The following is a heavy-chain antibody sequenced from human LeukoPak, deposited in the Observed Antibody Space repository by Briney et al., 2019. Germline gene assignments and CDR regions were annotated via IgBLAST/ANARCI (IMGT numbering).Heavy chain of an antibody. CDR3: ARLIAAAGTRYDY. CDR2: IYYSGST. J-gene: IGHJ4*02. V-gene: IGHV4-59*08. Sequence: SETLSLTCTVSGGSISSYYWSWIRQPPGKGLEWIGYIYYSGSTNYNPSLKSRVTISVDTSKNQFSLKLNSVTAADTAVYYCARLIAAAGTRYDYWGQGTLVTVSS. CDR1: GGSISSYY. D-gene: IGHD6-13*01.